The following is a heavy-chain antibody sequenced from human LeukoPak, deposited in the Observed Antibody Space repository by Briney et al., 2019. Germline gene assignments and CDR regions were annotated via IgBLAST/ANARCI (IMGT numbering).Heavy chain of an antibody. Sequence: GGSLRLSCAASGFTFSSYSMNWVRQAPGKGLEWVCGASGSGESTHYADSVKGRFTISRDNSKNTLFLQMNSLRAEDTAVYYCAKDLRGTFIGDFDSWGQGTLVTVSS. CDR3: AKDLRGTFIGDFDS. CDR1: GFTFSSYS. V-gene: IGHV3-23*01. CDR2: ASGSGEST. J-gene: IGHJ4*02. D-gene: IGHD1-26*01.